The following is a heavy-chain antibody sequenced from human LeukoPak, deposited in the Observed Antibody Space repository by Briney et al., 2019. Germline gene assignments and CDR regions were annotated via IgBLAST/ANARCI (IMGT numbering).Heavy chain of an antibody. CDR3: AIIKATVTSFKFDY. J-gene: IGHJ4*02. D-gene: IGHD4-17*01. V-gene: IGHV4-39*01. CDR1: GGSISSSSYY. Sequence: SETLSLTCTVSGGSISSSSYYWGWIRQPPGKGLEWIGSIYYSGSTYYNPSLKSRVTISVDTSKNQFSLKLSSVTAADTAVYYCAIIKATVTSFKFDYWGQGTLVTVSS. CDR2: IYYSGST.